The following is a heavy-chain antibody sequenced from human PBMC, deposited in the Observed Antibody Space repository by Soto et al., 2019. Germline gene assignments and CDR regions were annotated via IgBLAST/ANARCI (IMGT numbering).Heavy chain of an antibody. CDR2: IWYDGSNK. CDR3: AREENYYDSSGNRNGYYYYGMDV. Sequence: GGFLRLSCAASGFTFSSYGMHWVRQAPGKGLEWVAVIWYDGSNKYYADSVKGRFTISRDNSKNTLYLQMNSLRAEDTAVYYCAREENYYDSSGNRNGYYYYGMDVWGQGTTVTVSS. D-gene: IGHD3-22*01. V-gene: IGHV3-33*01. CDR1: GFTFSSYG. J-gene: IGHJ6*02.